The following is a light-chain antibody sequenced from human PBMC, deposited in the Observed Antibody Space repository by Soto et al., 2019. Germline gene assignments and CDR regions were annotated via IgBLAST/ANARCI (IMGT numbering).Light chain of an antibody. CDR1: HDISTF. J-gene: IGKJ1*01. V-gene: IGKV1-9*01. CDR3: QHYNSYSEA. Sequence: DIQMTQSPSSLSASVGDRVTITCRASHDISTFLAWYQQKPGKAPKLLIYEASTLQSGVPSRFSGSGSGTEFTLTISSLQPDDFATYYCQHYNSYSEAFGQGTKVDIK. CDR2: EAS.